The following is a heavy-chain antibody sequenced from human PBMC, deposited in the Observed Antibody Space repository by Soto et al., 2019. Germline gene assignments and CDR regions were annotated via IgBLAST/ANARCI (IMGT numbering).Heavy chain of an antibody. CDR3: ARDLGNRLYWYFDL. CDR2: IYYSGST. V-gene: IGHV4-61*01. J-gene: IGHJ2*01. Sequence: PSETLSLTCTVSGGSISSSSYYWGWIRQPPGKGLEWIGYIYYSGSTNYNPSLKSRVTISVDTSKNQFSLKLSSVTAADTAVYYCARDLGNRLYWYFDLWGRGTLVTVSS. CDR1: GGSISSSSYY. D-gene: IGHD2-15*01.